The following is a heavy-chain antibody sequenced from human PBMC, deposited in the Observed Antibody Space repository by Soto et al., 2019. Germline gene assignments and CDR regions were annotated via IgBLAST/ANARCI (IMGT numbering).Heavy chain of an antibody. CDR3: ARDLTPYSSSWHAFDI. Sequence: QVQLLQSGAEVQKPGSSVKVSCKASGGTFSSYPINWVRQAPGQGLEWMGGIIPIFGTANYAQKFQGRVTITADESTSTAYMELSSLRSEDTAVYYCARDLTPYSSSWHAFDIWGQGTMVTVSS. V-gene: IGHV1-69*01. J-gene: IGHJ3*02. CDR2: IIPIFGTA. D-gene: IGHD6-13*01. CDR1: GGTFSSYP.